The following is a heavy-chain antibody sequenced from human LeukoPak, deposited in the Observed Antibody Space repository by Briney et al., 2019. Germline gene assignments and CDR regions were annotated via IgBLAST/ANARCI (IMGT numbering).Heavy chain of an antibody. D-gene: IGHD5-24*01. V-gene: IGHV3-66*01. Sequence: GGSLRLSCAASGFNVSSTYMTWVRQTPGKGLAWVSVIYSAGGTSYADSVKGRFTVSRDNSKNMIYLQMNSLRAEDTAVYYWARDRAFDNWGQGTLVTVPS. CDR2: IYSAGGT. CDR3: ARDRAFDN. J-gene: IGHJ4*02. CDR1: GFNVSSTY.